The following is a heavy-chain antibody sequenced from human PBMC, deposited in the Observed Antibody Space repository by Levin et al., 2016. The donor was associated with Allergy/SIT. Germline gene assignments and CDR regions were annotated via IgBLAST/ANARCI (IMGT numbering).Heavy chain of an antibody. CDR3: ASQVTGGDYVGLY. CDR2: IASTLGVT. CDR1: GYTFANYG. Sequence: SVKVSCKTSGYTFANYGVNWVRQAPGQGLEWVGRIASTLGVTDYGQKFQGRVTITADKSTSTAYMELSSLRSEDTAVYYCASQVTGGDYVGLYWGQGTLITVSS. D-gene: IGHD4-17*01. V-gene: IGHV1-69*04. J-gene: IGHJ4*02.